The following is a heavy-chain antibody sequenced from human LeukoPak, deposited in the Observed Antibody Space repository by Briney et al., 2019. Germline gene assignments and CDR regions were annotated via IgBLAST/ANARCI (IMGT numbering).Heavy chain of an antibody. CDR3: AKDLHYGSADY. Sequence: GGSLRLSCAASGFTFSSYAMSWVRQAPGKGLEWVSDISGSGSSTYYANSVKGRFTISRDNSKNTLYLQMNSLRAEDTAVYYCAKDLHYGSADYWGQGTLVTVSS. V-gene: IGHV3-23*01. J-gene: IGHJ4*02. CDR1: GFTFSSYA. CDR2: ISGSGSST. D-gene: IGHD3-10*01.